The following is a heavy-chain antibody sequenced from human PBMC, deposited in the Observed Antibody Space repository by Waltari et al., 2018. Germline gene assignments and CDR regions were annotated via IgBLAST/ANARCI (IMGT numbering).Heavy chain of an antibody. J-gene: IGHJ6*03. CDR3: ARPSPYCSGGSCNNDADYYYMDV. V-gene: IGHV1-69*10. CDR1: GGTFSSYA. Sequence: QVQLVQSGAEVKKPGSSVKVSCKASGGTFSSYAISWVRQAPGQGLEWMGGIIPILGIANYAQKFQGRVTITADKSTSTAYMELSSLRSEDTAVYYCARPSPYCSGGSCNNDADYYYMDVWGKGTTVTVSS. CDR2: IIPILGIA. D-gene: IGHD2-15*01.